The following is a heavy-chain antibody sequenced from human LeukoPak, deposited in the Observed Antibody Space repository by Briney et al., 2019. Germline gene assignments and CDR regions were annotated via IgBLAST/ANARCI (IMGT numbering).Heavy chain of an antibody. CDR3: AEDLYSYGYRSQFDY. CDR2: IIPIFGTA. D-gene: IGHD5-18*01. CDR1: GGTFSSYA. V-gene: IGHV1-69*13. Sequence: ASVKVSCKASGGTFSSYAISWVRQAPGQGLEWMGGIIPIFGTANFAQKFQGRVTITADESTSTAYMELSSLRSEDTAVYYCAEDLYSYGYRSQFDYWGQGTLVTVSS. J-gene: IGHJ4*02.